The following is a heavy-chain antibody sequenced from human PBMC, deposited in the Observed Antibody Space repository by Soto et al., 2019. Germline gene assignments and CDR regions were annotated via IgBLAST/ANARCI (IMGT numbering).Heavy chain of an antibody. Sequence: PGESLKISCXGSGYSFTSYWIGWVRQMPGKGLEWMGIIYPGDSDTRYSPSFQGQVTISADKSISTVYLQWSSLKASDTAMYYCARPYCSSTSRYYYYYGMDVWGQGTTVTVSS. J-gene: IGHJ6*02. CDR2: IYPGDSDT. D-gene: IGHD2-2*01. CDR1: GYSFTSYW. CDR3: ARPYCSSTSRYYYYYGMDV. V-gene: IGHV5-51*01.